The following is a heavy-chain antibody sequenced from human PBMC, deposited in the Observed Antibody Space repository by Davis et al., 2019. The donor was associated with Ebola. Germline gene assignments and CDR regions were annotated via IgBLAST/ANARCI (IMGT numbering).Heavy chain of an antibody. D-gene: IGHD5-12*01. CDR1: GFTFSNYA. CDR3: ARDPGSSRGYSGYDSDH. Sequence: GESLKISCAASGFTFSNYAMSWVRQAPGKGLQWVANIREDGSEKYYVDSVKGRFTISRDNTKNSLYLQMDSLRAEDTAVYYCARDPGSSRGYSGYDSDHWGQGTLVTVSS. V-gene: IGHV3-7*03. J-gene: IGHJ4*02. CDR2: IREDGSEK.